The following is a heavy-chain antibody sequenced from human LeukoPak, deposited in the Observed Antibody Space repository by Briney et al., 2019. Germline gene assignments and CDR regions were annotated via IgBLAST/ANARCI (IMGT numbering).Heavy chain of an antibody. CDR1: GFSFGDSA. CDR3: AKRGLWFGEGHAFDI. D-gene: IGHD3-10*01. J-gene: IGHJ3*02. Sequence: GGSLRLSCAASGFSFGDSAMHWVRQVPGKGLEWVSGISRNSDSIGYAESVKGRFTISRDNAKNSLYLQMNSLRAEDMALYYCAKRGLWFGEGHAFDIWGQGTMVTVSS. CDR2: ISRNSDSI. V-gene: IGHV3-9*03.